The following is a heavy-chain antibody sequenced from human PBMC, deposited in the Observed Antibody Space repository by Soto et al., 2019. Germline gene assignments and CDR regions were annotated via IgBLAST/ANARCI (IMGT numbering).Heavy chain of an antibody. V-gene: IGHV3-23*01. Sequence: EVQLLESGGGLVQPGGSLRLSCAASGFTFSTCAMAWVRQAPGKGLEWVSTISGSGGSTYYADSVRVRFPIYRDNSKNAPFLQINSLRAEDTAVYYCAKTPVTHAEAGRGGGGYFDYWGQGSLVNVYS. CDR3: AKTPVTHAEAGRGGGGYFDY. CDR1: GFTFSTCA. J-gene: IGHJ4*02. CDR2: ISGSGGST. D-gene: IGHD6-13*01.